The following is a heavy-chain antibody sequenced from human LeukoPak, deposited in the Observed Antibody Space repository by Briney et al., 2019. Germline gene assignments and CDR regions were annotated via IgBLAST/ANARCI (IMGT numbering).Heavy chain of an antibody. J-gene: IGHJ4*02. CDR1: GYTLTELS. CDR3: ATQLSSGWPLRHLPFDY. D-gene: IGHD3-22*01. Sequence: GASVKVSCKVSGYTLTELSMHWVRQAPGKGLEWMGGYDPADGETIYAQKFQGRVTMTEDTSTDTAYMELSSLRSEDTAVYYCATQLSSGWPLRHLPFDYWGQGTLATVSS. V-gene: IGHV1-24*01. CDR2: YDPADGET.